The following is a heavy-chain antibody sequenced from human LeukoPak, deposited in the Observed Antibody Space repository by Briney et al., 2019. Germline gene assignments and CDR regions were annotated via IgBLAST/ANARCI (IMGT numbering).Heavy chain of an antibody. CDR2: IIPIFGTA. V-gene: IGHV1-69*05. CDR1: GGTFSSYA. D-gene: IGHD1-26*01. J-gene: IGHJ4*02. CDR3: AARIVGADFIDY. Sequence: ASVKVSCKASGGTFSSYAISWVRQAPGQGLEWMGGIIPIFGTANYAQKFQGRVTITTDESTSTAYMELSRLRSDDTAVYYCAARIVGADFIDYWGQGTLVTVSS.